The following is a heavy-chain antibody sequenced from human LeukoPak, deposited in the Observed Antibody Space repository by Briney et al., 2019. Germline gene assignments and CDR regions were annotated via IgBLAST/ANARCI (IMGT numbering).Heavy chain of an antibody. J-gene: IGHJ6*03. V-gene: IGHV4-39*01. Sequence: PSETLSLTCSVSGGSISSSSYYWNWIRQPPGKGLEWAGSIYYSGTTYYNSSLKSRVTISEDTSKNRFSLMLTSVTAADTAVYYCARQVSDYFYYYIDVWGEGTTVIVSS. CDR3: ARQVSDYFYYYIDV. CDR2: IYYSGTT. CDR1: GGSISSSSYY.